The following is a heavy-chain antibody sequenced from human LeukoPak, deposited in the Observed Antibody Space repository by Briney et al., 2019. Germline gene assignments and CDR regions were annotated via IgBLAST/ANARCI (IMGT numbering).Heavy chain of an antibody. CDR3: ARETRDYYDPKGYNWFDP. Sequence: PGGSLRLSCAASGFTFSSYWMHWVRQAPGKGLVWVSRINSDGSSTSYADSEKGRFTISRDNAKNTLYLQMNSLRAEDTAVYYCARETRDYYDPKGYNWFDPWGQGTLVTVSS. CDR1: GFTFSSYW. J-gene: IGHJ5*02. CDR2: INSDGSST. D-gene: IGHD3-22*01. V-gene: IGHV3-74*01.